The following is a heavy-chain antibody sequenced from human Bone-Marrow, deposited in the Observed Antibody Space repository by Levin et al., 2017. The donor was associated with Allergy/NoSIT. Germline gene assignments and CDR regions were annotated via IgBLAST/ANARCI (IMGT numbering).Heavy chain of an antibody. CDR2: INYSGDMT. J-gene: IGHJ4*02. V-gene: IGHV3-23*01. D-gene: IGHD6-19*01. CDR3: AKVTIAVPDAPDY. CDR1: GFIFSSYA. Sequence: GGSLRLSCAASGFIFSSYAISWVRQAPGKGLEWVSAINYSGDMTYYADSVKGRFTISRANSKDTLFLQMNSLRGEDTSIYYCAKVTIAVPDAPDYWGQGILVTVSS.